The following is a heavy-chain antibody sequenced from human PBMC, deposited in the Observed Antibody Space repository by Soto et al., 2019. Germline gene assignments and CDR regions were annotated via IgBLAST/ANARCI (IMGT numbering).Heavy chain of an antibody. J-gene: IGHJ6*02. CDR1: GYTFTSYY. CDR2: INPSGGST. CDR3: ARAYCISTSCPSLGMDV. D-gene: IGHD2-2*01. V-gene: IGHV1-46*01. Sequence: QVQLVQSGAEVKKPGASVKVSCKASGYTFTSYYMHWVRQAPGQGLEWMGIINPSGGSTSYAQKFRGRVTMTRDTSTSTVYMELSSLRSEDTAVYYCARAYCISTSCPSLGMDVWGQGTTVTVSS.